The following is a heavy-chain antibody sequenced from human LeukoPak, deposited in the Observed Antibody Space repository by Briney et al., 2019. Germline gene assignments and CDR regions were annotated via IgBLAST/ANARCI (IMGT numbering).Heavy chain of an antibody. Sequence: PGGSLRLSCAASGFTFSSYGMHWVRQAPGKGLEWVAFIRYDGSNKYYAASVKGRFTVSRDNSKNTLYLQMNSLRAEDTAVYYCARDRCSSTSCRTWYWGQGTLVTVSS. D-gene: IGHD2-2*01. V-gene: IGHV3-30*02. CDR3: ARDRCSSTSCRTWY. CDR1: GFTFSSYG. J-gene: IGHJ4*02. CDR2: IRYDGSNK.